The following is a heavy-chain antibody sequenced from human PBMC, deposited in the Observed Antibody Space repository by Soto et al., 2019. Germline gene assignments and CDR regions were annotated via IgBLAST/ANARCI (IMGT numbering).Heavy chain of an antibody. CDR3: AKVDLLADYYFDY. CDR1: GFTSSSYA. Sequence: PGGSLRLSCAASGFTSSSYAMSWVRQAPGKGLEWVSAISGSGGSTYYADSVKGRFTISRDNSKNTLYLQMNSLRAEDTAVYYCAKVDLLADYYFDYWGQGTLVTVSS. CDR2: ISGSGGST. J-gene: IGHJ4*02. D-gene: IGHD2-8*02. V-gene: IGHV3-23*01.